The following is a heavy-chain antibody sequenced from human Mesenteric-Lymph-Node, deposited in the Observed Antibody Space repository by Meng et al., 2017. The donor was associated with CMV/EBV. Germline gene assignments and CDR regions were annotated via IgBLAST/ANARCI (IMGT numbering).Heavy chain of an antibody. J-gene: IGHJ6*02. CDR2: ISWNSGSI. V-gene: IGHV3-9*01. D-gene: IGHD2-2*01. CDR3: ARDQVVPAARAADYYYYYGMDV. CDR1: GFTFDDYA. Sequence: SLKISCAASGFTFDDYAMHWVRQAPGKGLEWVSGISWNSGSIGYADSVKGRFTISRDNAKNSLYLQMNSLRAEDTAVYYCARDQVVPAARAADYYYYYGMDVWGQGTTVTVSS.